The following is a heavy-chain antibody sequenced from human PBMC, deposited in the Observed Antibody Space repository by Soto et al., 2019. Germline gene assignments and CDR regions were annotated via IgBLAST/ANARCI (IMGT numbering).Heavy chain of an antibody. CDR2: MYNTGST. D-gene: IGHD2-21*02. V-gene: IGHV4-59*01. J-gene: IGHJ6*02. Sequence: QVQLQESGPGLVKPSETLSLTCTVSGGSISSYYWSWIRQPPGKGLEWIGYMYNTGSTVYNPSLNSRVPISVDTSTNQFSLKLNAVTAADTAVYYCARDLWGYCGTDCYPLDVWGQGTTVTVSS. CDR3: ARDLWGYCGTDCYPLDV. CDR1: GGSISSYY.